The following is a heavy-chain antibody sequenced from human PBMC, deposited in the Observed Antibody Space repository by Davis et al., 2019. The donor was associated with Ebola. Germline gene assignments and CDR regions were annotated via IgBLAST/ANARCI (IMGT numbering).Heavy chain of an antibody. V-gene: IGHV1-2*04. CDR3: ARDRVCSGATCYAYFDF. J-gene: IGHJ4*02. Sequence: AASVKVSCKASGYTFTGYYIHWVRQAPGQGLEWMGWINPNSGDTKYSQKFQGWVTMTRDTPISTAYMELNRLISDDTAVYYCARDRVCSGATCYAYFDFWGQGTLVTVSS. CDR2: INPNSGDT. CDR1: GYTFTGYY. D-gene: IGHD2-15*01.